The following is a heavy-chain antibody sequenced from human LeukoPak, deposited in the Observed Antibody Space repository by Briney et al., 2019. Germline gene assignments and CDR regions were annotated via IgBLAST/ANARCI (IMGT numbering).Heavy chain of an antibody. D-gene: IGHD6-13*01. CDR2: ISSSSSYI. Sequence: GGSLRLSCAASGFTFSSYSMNWVRQAPGKGLEWVSSISSSSSYIYYADSVKGRFTISRDNAENSLYLQMNSLRAEDTAVYYCASFAAAYYFDYWGQGTLVTVSS. CDR1: GFTFSSYS. V-gene: IGHV3-21*01. J-gene: IGHJ4*02. CDR3: ASFAAAYYFDY.